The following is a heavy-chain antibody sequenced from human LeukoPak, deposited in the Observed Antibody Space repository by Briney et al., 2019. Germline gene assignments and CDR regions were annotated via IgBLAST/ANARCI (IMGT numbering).Heavy chain of an antibody. Sequence: WASVKVSCKASGGTFSSYAISWVRQAPGQGLEWMGGIIPIFGTANYAQKFQGRVTITTDESTSTAYMELSSLRSEDTAVYYCARGGIQLLVSWFDPWGQGTLVTVSS. J-gene: IGHJ5*02. D-gene: IGHD6-13*01. V-gene: IGHV1-69*05. CDR1: GGTFSSYA. CDR3: ARGGIQLLVSWFDP. CDR2: IIPIFGTA.